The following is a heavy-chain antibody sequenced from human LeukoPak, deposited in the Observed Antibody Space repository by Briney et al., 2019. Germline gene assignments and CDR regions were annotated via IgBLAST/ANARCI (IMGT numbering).Heavy chain of an antibody. CDR1: GDSIGSSYY. V-gene: IGHV4-39*01. CDR3: ARQRTVVVVNAIHWFDP. D-gene: IGHD2-8*02. CDR2: IYYSGST. Sequence: SETLSLTCTVSGDSIGSSYYWGWIRQPPGKGLEWIGSIYYSGSTYFNPSLKSRVTMSVDTSKNQFSLKLTSVAAADTALYYCARQRTVVVVNAIHWFDPWGLGTLVTVSS. J-gene: IGHJ5*02.